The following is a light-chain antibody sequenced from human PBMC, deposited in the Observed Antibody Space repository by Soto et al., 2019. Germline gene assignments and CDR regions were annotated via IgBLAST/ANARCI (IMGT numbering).Light chain of an antibody. J-gene: IGLJ1*01. CDR1: TGAVTSGHY. V-gene: IGLV7-46*01. Sequence: QAVVTQEPSLTVSPGGTVTLTCGSSTGAVTSGHYPYWFQQKPGQAPKTLIYETSNKHSWTPARFSGSLVGGKAALTLSGAQPEDEAEYYCLLSYNSTLYVFGSGTKVTVL. CDR2: ETS. CDR3: LLSYNSTLYV.